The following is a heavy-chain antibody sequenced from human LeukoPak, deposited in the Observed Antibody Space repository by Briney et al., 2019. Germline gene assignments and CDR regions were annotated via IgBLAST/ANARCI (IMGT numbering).Heavy chain of an antibody. D-gene: IGHD2-2*01. V-gene: IGHV3-23*01. CDR1: GFTFSNYA. CDR2: ISGSGGTT. CDR3: ARADQLLWVGWFDP. Sequence: GGSLRLSCAASGFTFSNYAMSWVRQAPGKGLEWVSAISGSGGTTYYADSVKGRFTISRDNSKNTLYLQMNSLRAGDTAVYYCARADQLLWVGWFDPWGQGTLVTVSS. J-gene: IGHJ5*02.